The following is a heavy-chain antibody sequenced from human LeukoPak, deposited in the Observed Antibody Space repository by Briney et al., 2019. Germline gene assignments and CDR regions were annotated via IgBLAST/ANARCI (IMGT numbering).Heavy chain of an antibody. J-gene: IGHJ5*02. D-gene: IGHD2-2*01. Sequence: SETLSLTCTVSGGFISSYYWSWIRQPAGKGLEWIGRIYTSGSTNYNPSLKSRVTMPVDTSKNQFSLKLSSVTAADTAVYYCARVRTGYCSSTSCRGWFDPRGQGTLVTVSS. CDR2: IYTSGST. CDR1: GGFISSYY. CDR3: ARVRTGYCSSTSCRGWFDP. V-gene: IGHV4-4*07.